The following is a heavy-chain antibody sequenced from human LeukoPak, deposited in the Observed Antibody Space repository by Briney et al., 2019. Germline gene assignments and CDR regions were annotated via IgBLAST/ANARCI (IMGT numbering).Heavy chain of an antibody. Sequence: PSETLSLTCTVSGGSISSSSYYWGWIRQPPGKGLEWIGSIYYSGSTYYNPSLKSRVTISADTSKNQFSLKLSSVTAADTAVYYCARSYCTSTTCYIVAFDIWGQGTMVTVSS. V-gene: IGHV4-39*01. J-gene: IGHJ3*02. CDR2: IYYSGST. D-gene: IGHD2-2*01. CDR3: ARSYCTSTTCYIVAFDI. CDR1: GGSISSSSYY.